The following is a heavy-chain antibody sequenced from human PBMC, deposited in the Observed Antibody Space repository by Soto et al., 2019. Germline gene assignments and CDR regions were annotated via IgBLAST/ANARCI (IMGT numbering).Heavy chain of an antibody. CDR2: ISSSSYI. V-gene: IGHV3-21*01. CDR1: GFTFSSYS. Sequence: GGSLRLSCAASGFTFSSYSMNWVRQAPGKGLEWVSSISSSSYIYYADSVKGRFTISRDNAKNSLYLQMNSLRAEDTAVYYCARVGPAVFNWFDPWGQGTLVTISS. J-gene: IGHJ5*02. CDR3: ARVGPAVFNWFDP. D-gene: IGHD2-2*01.